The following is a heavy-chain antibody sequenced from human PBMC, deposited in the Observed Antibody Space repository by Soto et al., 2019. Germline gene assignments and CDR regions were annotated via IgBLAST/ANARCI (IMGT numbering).Heavy chain of an antibody. CDR3: ARGYCVSSSCHSLDS. D-gene: IGHD2-15*01. CDR2: IIPIAGTP. J-gene: IGHJ4*02. CDR1: GDTSTPYA. Sequence: QVQLVQSGAEVKTPGSSVTVSCKASGDTSTPYAISWVRQAPGQGLEWLGGIIPIAGTPTYAQKFQGRVTISEDRSTSTTSMELTRPTSEDTAVYYCARGYCVSSSCHSLDSWGQGTPVTVSS. V-gene: IGHV1-69*14.